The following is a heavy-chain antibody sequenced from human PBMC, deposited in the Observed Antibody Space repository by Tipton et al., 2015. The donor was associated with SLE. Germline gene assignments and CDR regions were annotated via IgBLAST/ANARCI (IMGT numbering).Heavy chain of an antibody. CDR2: IYYSGST. J-gene: IGHJ4*02. D-gene: IGHD3-22*01. Sequence: TLSLTCTVSGGSISSYYWSWIRQPPGKGLEWIGYIYYSGSTNYNPPPKSRVTISVDTSKNQFSLKLSSVTAADTAVYYCARWYYYDSSGYPFDYWGQGTLVTVSS. CDR1: GGSISSYY. V-gene: IGHV4-59*08. CDR3: ARWYYYDSSGYPFDY.